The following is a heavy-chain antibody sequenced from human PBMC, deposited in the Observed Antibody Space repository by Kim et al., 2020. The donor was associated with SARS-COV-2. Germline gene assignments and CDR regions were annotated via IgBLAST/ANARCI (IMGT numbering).Heavy chain of an antibody. J-gene: IGHJ3*02. Sequence: GARTYYAESVKGRFTVSRDNSKNALYLQLNSLRVDDTAVYYCAKSSAFDIWGQGTLVTVSS. CDR3: AKSSAFDI. V-gene: IGHV3-23*01. CDR2: GART.